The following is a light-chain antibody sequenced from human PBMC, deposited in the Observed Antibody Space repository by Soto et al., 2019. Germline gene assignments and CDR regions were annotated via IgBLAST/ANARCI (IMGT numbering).Light chain of an antibody. CDR1: QSIGSY. Sequence: DIQMTQSPSSLSASVGDRVTITCRASQSIGSYLNWFQQKPGKAPKLLIYAATSLQSGVPSRFSGSGSGTDFTLTISSLQPQDFASYYCQESYSVPFFSFGPGTKVNIK. J-gene: IGKJ3*01. CDR3: QESYSVPFFS. CDR2: AAT. V-gene: IGKV1-39*01.